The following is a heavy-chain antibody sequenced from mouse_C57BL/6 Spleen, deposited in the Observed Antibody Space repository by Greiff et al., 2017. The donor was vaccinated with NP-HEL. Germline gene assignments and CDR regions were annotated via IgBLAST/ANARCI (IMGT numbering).Heavy chain of an antibody. Sequence: EVKLMESGPGMVKPSQSLSLTCTVTGYSITSGYDWHWIRHFPGNKLEWMGYISYSGSTNYNPSLKSRISITHDTSKNHFFLKLNSVTTEDTATYYCAREGTDGSSLAWFAYWGQGTLVTVSA. D-gene: IGHD1-1*01. V-gene: IGHV3-1*01. CDR1: GYSITSGYD. J-gene: IGHJ3*01. CDR2: ISYSGST. CDR3: AREGTDGSSLAWFAY.